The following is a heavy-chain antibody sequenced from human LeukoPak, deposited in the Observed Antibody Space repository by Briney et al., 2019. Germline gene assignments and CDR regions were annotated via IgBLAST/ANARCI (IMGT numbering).Heavy chain of an antibody. V-gene: IGHV1-46*01. D-gene: IGHD6-6*01. CDR2: INPSGGST. CDR3: ARDGRYSSSSGELDY. J-gene: IGHJ4*02. CDR1: GYTFTSYY. Sequence: GASVKVSCKASGYTFTSYYMHWMRQAPGEGLEWMGIINPSGGSTSYAQKFQGRVTMTRDMSTSTVYMELSSLRSEDTAVYYCARDGRYSSSSGELDYWGQGTLVTVSS.